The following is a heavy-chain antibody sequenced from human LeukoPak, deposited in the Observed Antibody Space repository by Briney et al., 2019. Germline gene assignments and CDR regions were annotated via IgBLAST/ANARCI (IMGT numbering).Heavy chain of an antibody. J-gene: IGHJ4*02. V-gene: IGHV6-1*01. D-gene: IGHD3-9*01. CDR1: GDSVSSNSAA. CDR2: TYYRSKWYN. Sequence: SQTLSLTCAISGDSVSSNSAAWNWIRQSPSRGLEWLGRTYYRSKWYNDYAVTVKSRITINPDTSKNQFSLQLNSVTPEDTAVYYCAREAQFYDILTGYYPPSFDYWGQGTLVTVSS. CDR3: AREAQFYDILTGYYPPSFDY.